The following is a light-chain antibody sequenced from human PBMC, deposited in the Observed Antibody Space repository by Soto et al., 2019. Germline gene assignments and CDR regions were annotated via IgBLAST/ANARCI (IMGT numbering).Light chain of an antibody. CDR1: SGHSNYA. CDR3: QTWGTGSAIVV. V-gene: IGLV4-69*01. CDR2: VNSGGSH. J-gene: IGLJ7*01. Sequence: QSVLTQSPSASASLGASVKLTCTLSSGHSNYAIAWHQQQPEKGTRYLMKVNSGGSHIKGDGIPDRFSGSSSGAERYLFISRLQSEDEADYYCQTWGTGSAIVVFGGGTQLTVL.